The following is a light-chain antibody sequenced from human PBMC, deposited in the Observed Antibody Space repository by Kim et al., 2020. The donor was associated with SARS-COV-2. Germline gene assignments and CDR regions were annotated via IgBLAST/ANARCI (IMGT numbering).Light chain of an antibody. V-gene: IGKV1-5*03. CDR2: QAS. CDR3: QHYNSYPYT. Sequence: ASVGDSVTISCRASQNIGTYLAWYQLKPGKPPTLLVYQASSLEGGVPSRFSGSGSETEFILTINSLQPDDFATYYCQHYNSYPYTFGQGTKLEI. CDR1: QNIGTY. J-gene: IGKJ2*01.